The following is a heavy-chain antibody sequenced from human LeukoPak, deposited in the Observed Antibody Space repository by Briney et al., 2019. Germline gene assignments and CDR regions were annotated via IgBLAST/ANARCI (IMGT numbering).Heavy chain of an antibody. Sequence: GGSLRLSCAASGFTFSSYSMKSVRQAPGKGLGWVSYISSSSSYIYYADSVKGRFTISRDNAKNSLYLQMNSLRAEDTAVYYCARGGGNILFDYWGQGTLVTVSS. D-gene: IGHD4-23*01. CDR3: ARGGGNILFDY. CDR2: ISSSSSYI. J-gene: IGHJ4*02. V-gene: IGHV3-21*01. CDR1: GFTFSSYS.